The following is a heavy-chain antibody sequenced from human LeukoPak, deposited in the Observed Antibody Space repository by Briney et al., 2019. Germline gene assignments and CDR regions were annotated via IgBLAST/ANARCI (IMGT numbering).Heavy chain of an antibody. J-gene: IGHJ6*04. CDR2: IWYDGSNK. V-gene: IGHV3-33*01. CDR1: GFTFSSYG. CDR3: ARVRYGMDV. Sequence: PGGSLRLSCAAPGFTFSSYGMHWVRQAPGKGLDWVAVIWYDGSNKYYADSVKGRFTISRDNSKNTLYLQMNSLRAEDTAVYYCARVRYGMDVWGKGTTVTVSS.